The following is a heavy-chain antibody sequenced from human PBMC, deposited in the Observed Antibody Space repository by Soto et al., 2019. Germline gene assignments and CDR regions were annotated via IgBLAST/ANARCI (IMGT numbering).Heavy chain of an antibody. CDR2: IKQDGSEK. CDR3: ARAHIVVVPAAMLGAVEFWFDP. CDR1: GFTFSSYW. V-gene: IGHV3-7*01. J-gene: IGHJ5*02. D-gene: IGHD2-2*01. Sequence: GGSLRLSCAASGFTFSSYWMSWVRQAPGKGLEWVANIKQDGSEKYYVDSVKGRFTISRDNAKNSLYLQMNSLRAEDTAVYYCARAHIVVVPAAMLGAVEFWFDPWGQGTLVTVSS.